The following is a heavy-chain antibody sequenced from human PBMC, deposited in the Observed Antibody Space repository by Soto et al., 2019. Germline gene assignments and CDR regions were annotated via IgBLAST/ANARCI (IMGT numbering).Heavy chain of an antibody. CDR3: AFSYCSGFIFYQFGDHLDAFDI. CDR2: INPNSGGT. Sequence: ASVKVSCKASGYTFTGYYMHWVRQAPGQGLEWMGWINPNSGGTNYAQKFQGWVTMTRDTSISTAYMELSRLRSDDTAVYYCAFSYCSGFIFYQFGDHLDAFDIWGQGTIVIVSS. J-gene: IGHJ3*02. CDR1: GYTFTGYY. V-gene: IGHV1-2*04. D-gene: IGHD2-15*01.